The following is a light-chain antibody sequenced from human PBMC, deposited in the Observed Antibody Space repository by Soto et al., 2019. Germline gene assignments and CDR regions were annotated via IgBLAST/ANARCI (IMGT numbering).Light chain of an antibody. V-gene: IGKV3-11*01. CDR2: DAY. Sequence: EVVLTQSPVTLSLSPGERATLSFSASQSFRGLLAWYQQKPGQAPRLLIYDAYNRATGIPPRFSGSGSGTDFTLTISSLEPEDSAVYYCQQRHMWTITFGQGTRLEIK. CDR3: QQRHMWTIT. CDR1: QSFRGL. J-gene: IGKJ5*01.